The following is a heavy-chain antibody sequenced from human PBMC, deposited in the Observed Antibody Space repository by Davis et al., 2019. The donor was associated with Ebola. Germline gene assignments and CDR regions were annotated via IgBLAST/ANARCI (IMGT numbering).Heavy chain of an antibody. CDR1: GLPFTFYG. J-gene: IGHJ4*02. CDR3: ATDADYDEDFDY. CDR2: INSGGRVI. D-gene: IGHD3-22*01. Sequence: ESLKISCTVSGLPFTFYGFTWVRQAPGKGLEWVSHINSGGRVILYADSVKGRFSISRDNAKDTVHLQMDSLRDEDTAVYYCATDADYDEDFDYWGQGTLVTVSS. V-gene: IGHV3-48*02.